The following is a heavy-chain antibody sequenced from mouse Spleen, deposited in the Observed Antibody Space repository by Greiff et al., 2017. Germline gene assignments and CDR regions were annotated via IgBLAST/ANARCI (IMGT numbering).Heavy chain of an antibody. CDR2: IYPSDSYT. V-gene: IGHV1-69*02. CDR3: TRTDYYGNFDY. J-gene: IGHJ2*01. Sequence: VQLQQPGAELVRPGASVKLSCKASGYTFTSYWINWVKQRPGQGLEWIGNIYPSDSYTNYNQKFKDKATLTVDKSSSTAYMQLSSPTSEDSAVYYCTRTDYYGNFDYWGQGTTLTVSS. D-gene: IGHD1-1*01. CDR1: GYTFTSYW.